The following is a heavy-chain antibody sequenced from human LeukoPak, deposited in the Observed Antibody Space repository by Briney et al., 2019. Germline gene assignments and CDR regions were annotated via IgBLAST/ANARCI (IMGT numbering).Heavy chain of an antibody. CDR2: INWNGGST. CDR1: GFTFDDYG. D-gene: IGHD5-18*01. CDR3: ARNQYSYGQTPSDY. Sequence: PGGSLRLSCVASGFTFDDYGMSWVRQAPGKGLEWVSGINWNGGSTGYADSVKGRFTISRDNAKNSLYLQMNSLRAEDTALYYCARNQYSYGQTPSDYWGQGTLVTVSS. V-gene: IGHV3-20*04. J-gene: IGHJ4*02.